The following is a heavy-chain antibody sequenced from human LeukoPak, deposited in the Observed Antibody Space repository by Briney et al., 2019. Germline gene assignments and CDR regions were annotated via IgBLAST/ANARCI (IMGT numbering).Heavy chain of an antibody. CDR1: GFTFSSYS. CDR3: TKDDSSGYYSLDAFDI. Sequence: GGSLRLSCAASGFTFSSYSMNWVRQAPGKGLEWVSAISGSGGSTYYADSVKGRFTISRDNSKNTLYLQMNSLRAEDTAVYYCTKDDSSGYYSLDAFDIWGQGTMVTVSS. CDR2: ISGSGGST. V-gene: IGHV3-23*01. J-gene: IGHJ3*02. D-gene: IGHD3-22*01.